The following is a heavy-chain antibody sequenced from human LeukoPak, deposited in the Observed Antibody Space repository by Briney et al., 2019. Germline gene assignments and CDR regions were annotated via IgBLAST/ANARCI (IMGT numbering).Heavy chain of an antibody. CDR1: GFTFSSYG. J-gene: IGHJ4*02. CDR3: AKDQGLRKSYCGGDCASYFDY. CDR2: IRYDGSNK. Sequence: PGGSLRLSCAASGFTFSSYGMHWVRQAPGKGLEWVAFIRYDGSNKYYADSVKGRFTISRDNSKNTLYLQMNSLRAEDTAVYYCAKDQGLRKSYCGGDCASYFDYWGQGTLVTVSS. V-gene: IGHV3-30*02. D-gene: IGHD2-21*01.